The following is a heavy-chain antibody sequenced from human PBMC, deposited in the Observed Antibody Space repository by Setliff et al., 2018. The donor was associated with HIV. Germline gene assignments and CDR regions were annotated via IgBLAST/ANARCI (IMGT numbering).Heavy chain of an antibody. CDR2: INHSGST. Sequence: SETLSLTCAVFGGSFTDIGGSFTDYYWIWIRQPPGKGLEWIGEINHSGSTHYNPSLKSRFTISVDTSKNQFSLKLSSVTAADTAVYYCASSPHYYDVKELYYYYMDVWGKGTTVTVSS. CDR3: ASSPHYYDVKELYYYYMDV. CDR1: GGSFTDIGGSFTDYY. D-gene: IGHD3-22*01. V-gene: IGHV4-34*01. J-gene: IGHJ6*03.